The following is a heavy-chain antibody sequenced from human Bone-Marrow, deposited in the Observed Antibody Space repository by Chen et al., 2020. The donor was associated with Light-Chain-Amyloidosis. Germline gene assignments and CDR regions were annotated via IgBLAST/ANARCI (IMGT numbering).Heavy chain of an antibody. CDR3: AKDIFATYDP. D-gene: IGHD1-26*01. V-gene: IGHV3-43*02. Sequence: EVHLVESGGGVVQPGGSLRLSCAASGFTFYDYALHWVRQAPGKGLEWVSLISGDGGSTYYADSVKGRFTISRDNSKNSLYLQMNSLRTEDTALYYCAKDIFATYDPWGQGTLVTVSS. J-gene: IGHJ5*02. CDR1: GFTFYDYA. CDR2: ISGDGGST.